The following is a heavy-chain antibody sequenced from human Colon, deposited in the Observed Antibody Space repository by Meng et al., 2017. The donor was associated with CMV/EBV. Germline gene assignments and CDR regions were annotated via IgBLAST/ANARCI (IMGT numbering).Heavy chain of an antibody. J-gene: IGHJ4*02. CDR3: AREGYFRGFVN. CDR2: INSRGDET. Sequence: GESLKISCAASGFTFSSYGMNWVRQAPGKGLEWVSFINSRGDETYYAASVKGRFSISTDSSNNTLYLQMSSLRDEDTAVYYCAREGYFRGFVNWGQGTLVTVSS. D-gene: IGHD1-26*01. V-gene: IGHV3-21*04. CDR1: GFTFSSYG.